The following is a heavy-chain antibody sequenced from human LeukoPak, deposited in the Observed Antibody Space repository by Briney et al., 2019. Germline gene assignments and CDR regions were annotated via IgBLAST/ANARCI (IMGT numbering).Heavy chain of an antibody. J-gene: IGHJ4*02. D-gene: IGHD3-3*01. CDR3: ARDRAWNYFDY. CDR1: GFTFSRHG. V-gene: IGHV3-30*03. Sequence: PGGSLRLSCAPSGFTFSRHGMHWVRQAPGKGLEWVAIISNDGSRKYYAHSVEGRFTISRDNSKNTPYLQMDSLRAEDTAVYYCARDRAWNYFDYWGQGTLVTVSS. CDR2: ISNDGSRK.